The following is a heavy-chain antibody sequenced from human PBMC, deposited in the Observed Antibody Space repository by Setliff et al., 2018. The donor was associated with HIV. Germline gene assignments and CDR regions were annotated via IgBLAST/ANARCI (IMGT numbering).Heavy chain of an antibody. CDR2: FDPEDGET. D-gene: IGHD5-12*01. CDR1: GFTLREVS. Sequence: GASVKVSCKVSGFTLREVSMHWVRQAPAKGLEWMGYFDPEDGETVYAQKFQGRVTMTEDTSTDTAYMELSGLRSEDTAVYYCAIDGAGGWLRPMPDYWGQGTLVTVSS. V-gene: IGHV1-24*01. J-gene: IGHJ4*02. CDR3: AIDGAGGWLRPMPDY.